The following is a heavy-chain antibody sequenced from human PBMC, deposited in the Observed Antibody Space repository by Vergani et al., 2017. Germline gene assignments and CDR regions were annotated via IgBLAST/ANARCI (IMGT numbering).Heavy chain of an antibody. CDR3: ARDLSGIAAAGYFDY. CDR1: GFTFSSYA. J-gene: IGHJ4*02. CDR2: ISYDGSNK. D-gene: IGHD6-13*01. Sequence: QVQLVESGGGVVQPGRSLRLSSAASGFTFSSYAMHWVRQAPGKGLEWVAVISYDGSNKYYADSVKGRFTISRDNSKNTLYLQMNSLRAEDTAVYYCARDLSGIAAAGYFDYWGQGTLVTVSS. V-gene: IGHV3-30*01.